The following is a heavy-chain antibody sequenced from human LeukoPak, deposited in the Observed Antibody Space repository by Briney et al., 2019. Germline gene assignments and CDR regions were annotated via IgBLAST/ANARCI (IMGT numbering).Heavy chain of an antibody. J-gene: IGHJ4*02. CDR2: ISYDGSNK. Sequence: GGSLGLSCAASGFTFSSYGMHWVRQAPGKGLEWVAVISYDGSNKYYADSVKGRFTISRDNSKDTLYLQMNSLRAEDTAVCYCAKIAVVPAANSYGDYFDYWGQGTLVTVSS. D-gene: IGHD2-2*01. CDR1: GFTFSSYG. V-gene: IGHV3-30*18. CDR3: AKIAVVPAANSYGDYFDY.